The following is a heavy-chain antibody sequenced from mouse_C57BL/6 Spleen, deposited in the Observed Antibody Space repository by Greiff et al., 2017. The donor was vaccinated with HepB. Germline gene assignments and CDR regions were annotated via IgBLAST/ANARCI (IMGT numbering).Heavy chain of an antibody. CDR1: GFTFSSYG. V-gene: IGHV5-6*01. CDR2: ISSGGSYT. J-gene: IGHJ3*01. D-gene: IGHD2-4*01. Sequence: EVKVIESGGDLVKPGGSLKLSCAASGFTFSSYGMSWVRQTPDKRLEWVATISSGGSYTYYPDSVKGRFTISRDNAKNTLYLQMSSLKSEDTAMYYCARKTGYDYDGAWFAYWGQGTLVTVSA. CDR3: ARKTGYDYDGAWFAY.